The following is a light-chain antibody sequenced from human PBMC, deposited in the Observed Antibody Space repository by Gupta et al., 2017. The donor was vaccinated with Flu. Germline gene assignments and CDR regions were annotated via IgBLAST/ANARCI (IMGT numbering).Light chain of an antibody. CDR3: RAYYSINRYMV. CDR1: SGSIATNY. Sequence: NFLLPQLHSVSESPGKTVTIPCTRSSGSIATNYVQWYQQHPDSSHSIVMYEGILRPSVVPELFARSSGTSSGAACLLISALKTADEADYFCRAYYSINRYMVFGTGTKLTVL. CDR2: EGI. J-gene: IGLJ1*01. V-gene: IGLV6-57*01.